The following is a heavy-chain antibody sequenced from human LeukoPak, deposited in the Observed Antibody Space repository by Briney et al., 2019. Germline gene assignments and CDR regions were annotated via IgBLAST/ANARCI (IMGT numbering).Heavy chain of an antibody. J-gene: IGHJ3*02. V-gene: IGHV3-48*03. CDR2: ISSSATST. D-gene: IGHD3-22*01. CDR1: AFTFSSYE. Sequence: GGSLSFSCSASAFTFSSYEMNCHRQAQGQGLEWFSHISSSATSTSYAYHVKGRFTITRDNSKNTLSLQMYSLTADDTAVYYCVRGPRYYDDSGFHYGVFDIWGQGTLVTVSS. CDR3: VRGPRYYDDSGFHYGVFDI.